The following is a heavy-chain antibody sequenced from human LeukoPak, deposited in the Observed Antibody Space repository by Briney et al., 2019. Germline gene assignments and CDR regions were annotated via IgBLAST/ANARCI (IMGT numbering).Heavy chain of an antibody. J-gene: IGHJ5*02. D-gene: IGHD5-18*01. V-gene: IGHV4-39*01. CDR3: ARLGIQLWYTES. Sequence: SETLSLTCTVSGGSISSSSYYWGWIRQPPGKGLEWIGSIYYSGSTYYNPSLKSRVTISVDTSKNQFSLKLSAVTAADTAVYYGARLGIQLWYTESWGQGTLVTVSS. CDR2: IYYSGST. CDR1: GGSISSSSYY.